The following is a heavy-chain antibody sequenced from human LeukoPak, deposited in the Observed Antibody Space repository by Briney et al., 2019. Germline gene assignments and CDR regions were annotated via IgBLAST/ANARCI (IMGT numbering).Heavy chain of an antibody. CDR1: DGSISNYY. CDR2: IYYSGST. Sequence: PSETLSLTCTVSDGSISNYYWSWIRQPPGKGLEWIGHIYYSGSTNYNPSLKSRVTISVDTSNNQFSLKLSSVTTADTAVYYCARVGTVTSFDHWGQGTLVTVPS. V-gene: IGHV4-59*01. D-gene: IGHD4-17*01. J-gene: IGHJ4*02. CDR3: ARVGTVTSFDH.